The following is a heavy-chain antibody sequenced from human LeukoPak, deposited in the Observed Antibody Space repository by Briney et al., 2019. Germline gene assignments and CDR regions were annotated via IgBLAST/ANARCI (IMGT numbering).Heavy chain of an antibody. Sequence: ASVKVSCEVSGYTLTVLSMHWVPDAPGQGLECMGGLYPEDGETIHAQKLQGRVTMTEDTSTDTAYMELSSLRSEDTAVYYCATVGTLVLRYFDLSSPQEFFDYWGQGTLVTVSS. CDR3: ATVGTLVLRYFDLSSPQEFFDY. J-gene: IGHJ4*02. V-gene: IGHV1-24*01. D-gene: IGHD3-9*01. CDR2: LYPEDGET. CDR1: GYTLTVLS.